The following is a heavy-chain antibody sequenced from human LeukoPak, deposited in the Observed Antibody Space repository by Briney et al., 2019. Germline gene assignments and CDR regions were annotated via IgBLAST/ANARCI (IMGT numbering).Heavy chain of an antibody. Sequence: SETLSLTCTVSGGSFRGTTYNWIWQRPPQGMGLVGDGSIFYSGSTYYNPSLKSRVTMSVDTSKNQFSLKLSSVTAADTAVYYCARVDSYGFSFWFDPWGQGTLVTVSS. V-gene: IGHV4-39*07. CDR3: ARVDSYGFSFWFDP. CDR2: IFYSGST. J-gene: IGHJ5*02. CDR1: GGSFRGTTYN. D-gene: IGHD5-18*01.